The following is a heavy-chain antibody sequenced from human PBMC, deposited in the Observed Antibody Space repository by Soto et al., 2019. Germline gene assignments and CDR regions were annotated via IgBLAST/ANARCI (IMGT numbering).Heavy chain of an antibody. J-gene: IGHJ3*02. V-gene: IGHV4-4*02. CDR3: AEVDGDYVGDFSFYT. CDR2: IYHSGST. CDR1: SGSISSSNW. Sequence: QVQLQESGPGLVKPSGTLSLTCAVSSGSISSSNWWSWVRQPPGKGLEGIGEIYHSGSTNYNPSLQSLVTLSIDKSQNPFPLEASSVAAPDTGVFYWAEVDGDYVGDFSFYTWGQGTMVTVSS. D-gene: IGHD4-17*01.